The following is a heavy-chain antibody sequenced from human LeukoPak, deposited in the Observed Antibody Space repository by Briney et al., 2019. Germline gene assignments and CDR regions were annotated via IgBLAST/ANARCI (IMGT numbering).Heavy chain of an antibody. V-gene: IGHV3-13*01. CDR3: ARGQPGGFDI. J-gene: IGHJ3*02. Sequence: AGGSQRLSCAASGFTFSNYDMHWVRQSTGKGLEWVSRIGRAGDTNYPGSVKGRFTISRENAKNSLYLQMNSLRAGDTAMYYCARGQPGGFDIWGQGTMVTVSS. CDR1: GFTFSNYD. D-gene: IGHD1-14*01. CDR2: IGRAGDT.